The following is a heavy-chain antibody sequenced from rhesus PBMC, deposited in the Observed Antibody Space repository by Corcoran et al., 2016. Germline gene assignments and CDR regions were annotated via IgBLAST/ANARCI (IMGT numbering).Heavy chain of an antibody. CDR3: TREYDEDDYGYYYIDY. CDR2: IKNKADGGQA. D-gene: IGHD3-9*01. CDR1: GCTFSNYW. V-gene: IGHV3S11*01. J-gene: IGHJ4*01. Sequence: EVQLVESGGGLVQPGGSLRLSCAASGCTFSNYWMSWVRQALGKGLEWVGFIKNKADGGQATCAESVKGRFNIPRDESKNTLYLQLNSLQTEDTAMYYCTREYDEDDYGYYYIDYRGQGVLVTVSS.